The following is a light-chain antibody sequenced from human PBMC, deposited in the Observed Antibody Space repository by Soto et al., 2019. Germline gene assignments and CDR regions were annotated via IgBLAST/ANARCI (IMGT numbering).Light chain of an antibody. V-gene: IGKV3-20*01. J-gene: IGKJ5*01. CDR2: GAS. CDR3: HPYCISPL. Sequence: IAFLHSPGTMTLSPGERATLSGRAGQSLSSSDLAWYQQKLGQAPGLLIYGASSRATDIPDRFSGIGSGTDFTLTISRLEPEDFAVYYSHPYCISPLFGQRAPLEIK. CDR1: QSLSSSD.